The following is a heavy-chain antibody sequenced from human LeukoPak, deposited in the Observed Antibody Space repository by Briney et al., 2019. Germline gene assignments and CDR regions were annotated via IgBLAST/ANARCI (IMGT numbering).Heavy chain of an antibody. D-gene: IGHD6-13*01. CDR1: GFTFSSYG. CDR3: AAAAGTVY. Sequence: GGSLRLSCAASGFTFSSYGMHWVRQAPGKGLEWVAVISYDGSNKYYADSVKGRFTISRDNSKNTLYLQMNSLRAEDTAVYYCAAAAGTVYWGQGTLVTVSS. J-gene: IGHJ4*02. CDR2: ISYDGSNK. V-gene: IGHV3-30*03.